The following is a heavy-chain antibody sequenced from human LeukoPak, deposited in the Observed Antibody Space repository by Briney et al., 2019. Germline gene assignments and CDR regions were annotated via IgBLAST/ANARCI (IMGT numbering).Heavy chain of an antibody. CDR2: IYYSGST. J-gene: IGHJ6*02. Sequence: PSQTLSLTCTVSGGSISRSGYYWSWIRQHPGKGLEWIGYIYYSGSTYNPSLKSRVTISVDTSKNQFSLKLSSVTAADTAVYYCARDLRSSSSSGINYYGMDVWGQGTTVTVSS. D-gene: IGHD6-6*01. CDR1: GGSISRSGYY. CDR3: ARDLRSSSSSGINYYGMDV. V-gene: IGHV4-31*03.